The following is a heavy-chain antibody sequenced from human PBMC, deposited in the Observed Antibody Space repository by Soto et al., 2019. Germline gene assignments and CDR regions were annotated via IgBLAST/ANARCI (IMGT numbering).Heavy chain of an antibody. J-gene: IGHJ5*02. CDR1: GFTFSDYY. CDR2: ISSSGSTI. CDR3: AREGVYGAHNWFDP. D-gene: IGHD4-17*01. Sequence: GGSLRLSCAASGFTFSDYYMSWIRQAPGKGLEWVSYISSSGSTIYYADSVKGRFTISRDNAKNSLYLQMNSLRAEDTAVYYCAREGVYGAHNWFDPWGQGTLVTVSS. V-gene: IGHV3-11*01.